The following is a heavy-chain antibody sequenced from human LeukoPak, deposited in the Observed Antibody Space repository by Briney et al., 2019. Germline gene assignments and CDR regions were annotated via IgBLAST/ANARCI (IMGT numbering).Heavy chain of an antibody. V-gene: IGHV3-21*01. CDR2: ISSSSSYI. CDR3: ARDDSSGYLLPFDY. CDR1: GFTFSSYS. J-gene: IGHJ4*02. D-gene: IGHD3-22*01. Sequence: PGGSLRLSCAASGFTFSSYSMNWVRQAPGKGLEWVSSISSSSSYIYYADSVKGRFTISRDNAKNSLYLQMNSLRAEDTAVYYCARDDSSGYLLPFDYWGQGTLGTVSS.